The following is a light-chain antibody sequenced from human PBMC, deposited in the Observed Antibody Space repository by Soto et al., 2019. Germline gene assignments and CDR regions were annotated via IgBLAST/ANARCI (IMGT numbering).Light chain of an antibody. CDR1: QTVLYSSSDKNS. V-gene: IGKV4-1*01. CDR3: QQYYSTPLT. Sequence: DIVMTQSPDSLAVSLGERATINCKSSQTVLYSSSDKNSLAWYQQKPGQPPKLLIYWASTRESGVPDRFIGSGSGTDFTLTISSLQAEDVAVYYCQQYYSTPLTFGQGTKVEIK. CDR2: WAS. J-gene: IGKJ1*01.